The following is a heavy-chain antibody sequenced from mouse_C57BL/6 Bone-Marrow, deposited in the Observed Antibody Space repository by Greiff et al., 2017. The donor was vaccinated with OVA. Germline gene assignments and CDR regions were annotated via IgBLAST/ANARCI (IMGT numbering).Heavy chain of an antibody. CDR3: ARFGNYFDY. V-gene: IGHV1-64*01. Sequence: VQGVESGAELVKPGASVKLSCKASGYTFTSYWMHWVKQRPGQGLEWIGMIHPNSGSTNYNEKFKSKATLTVDKSSSTAYMQLSSLTSEDSAVYYCARFGNYFDYWGQGTTLTVSS. D-gene: IGHD1-1*02. CDR2: IHPNSGST. CDR1: GYTFTSYW. J-gene: IGHJ2*01.